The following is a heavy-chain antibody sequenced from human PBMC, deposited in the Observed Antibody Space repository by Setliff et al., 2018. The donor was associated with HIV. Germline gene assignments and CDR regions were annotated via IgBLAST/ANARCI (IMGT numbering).Heavy chain of an antibody. CDR2: INPSGGKT. CDR3: ARCYYDSSGPTDAFDI. D-gene: IGHD3-22*01. J-gene: IGHJ3*02. Sequence: ASVKVSCQASGYTFTNYYIHWVRQAPGQGLEWMGLINPSGGKTSYAKKFQGRLTMTRDTSRSTVYMELSSLRSEDTAMYYCARCYYDSSGPTDAFDIWCQGTVVTVSS. CDR1: GYTFTNYY. V-gene: IGHV1-46*01.